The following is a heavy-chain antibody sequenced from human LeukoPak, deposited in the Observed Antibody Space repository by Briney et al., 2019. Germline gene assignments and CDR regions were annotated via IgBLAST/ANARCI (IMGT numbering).Heavy chain of an antibody. J-gene: IGHJ4*02. V-gene: IGHV3-74*01. CDR3: ARGSSGWYLFDY. D-gene: IGHD6-19*01. CDR1: GFTFSSYW. Sequence: GGSLRLSCAASGFTFSSYWMHWVRQAPGKGLAWVSRINSDGSSTSYADSVKGRFTISRDNAKNTLYLQMNSLRAEDTAVYYCARGSSGWYLFDYWGQGTLVTVSP. CDR2: INSDGSST.